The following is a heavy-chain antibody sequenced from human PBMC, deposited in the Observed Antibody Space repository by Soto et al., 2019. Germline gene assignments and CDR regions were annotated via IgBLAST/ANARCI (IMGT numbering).Heavy chain of an antibody. CDR2: ISPGDSDT. CDR3: ARHATYYDILSGYYFDY. D-gene: IGHD3-9*01. V-gene: IGHV5-51*01. Sequence: GESLKISCKGSGYTFSSYRIGWVRQVPGKGLEWMGIISPGDSDTKYSQSFQGQVTISADKSISTAYLQWNSLRASDTAMYYCARHATYYDILSGYYFDYWGQGTRVTV. J-gene: IGHJ4*02. CDR1: GYTFSSYR.